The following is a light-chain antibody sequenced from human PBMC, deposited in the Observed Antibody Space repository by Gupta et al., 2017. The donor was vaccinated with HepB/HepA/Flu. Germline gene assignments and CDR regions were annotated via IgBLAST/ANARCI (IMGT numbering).Light chain of an antibody. CDR3: AAWDDTLSGHWL. Sequence: QSVLTQPPSTSGTPGQRVVVSCSGGKSNIGSNHVYWYQQFPGSAPKLLIFRTTERPSGVPDRFSASKSGTSASLAISGLRPEDEADYHCAAWDDTLSGHWLFGGGTKVTVL. CDR2: RTT. J-gene: IGLJ3*02. V-gene: IGLV1-47*01. CDR1: KSNIGSNH.